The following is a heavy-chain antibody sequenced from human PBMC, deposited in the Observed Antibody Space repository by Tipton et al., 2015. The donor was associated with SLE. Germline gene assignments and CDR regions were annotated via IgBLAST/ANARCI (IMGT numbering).Heavy chain of an antibody. CDR1: GFDFRSYG. D-gene: IGHD4-17*01. Sequence: SLRLSCAASGFDFRSYGMHWVRQAPDKGLEWVAVTSYDESTKNYADSVKGRFTVSRDNSKNTLYLQMNSLRAEDTAVYYCATVITDYYGMDVWGQGTTVTVSS. CDR2: TSYDESTK. CDR3: ATVITDYYGMDV. V-gene: IGHV3-30*03. J-gene: IGHJ6*02.